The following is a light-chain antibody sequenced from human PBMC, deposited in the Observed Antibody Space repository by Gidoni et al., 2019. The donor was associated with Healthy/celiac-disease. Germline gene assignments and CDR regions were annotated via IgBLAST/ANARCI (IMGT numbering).Light chain of an antibody. CDR1: QSISSW. Sequence: DIQMTQSPSTLSASVGDRVTITCRASQSISSWLAWYPQKPAKAPKLLIYDASSLESGVPSRFSGSGSGTEFTLTISSLQPDDFATYYCQQYNSYSTFGGGTKVEIK. CDR2: DAS. V-gene: IGKV1-5*01. CDR3: QQYNSYST. J-gene: IGKJ4*01.